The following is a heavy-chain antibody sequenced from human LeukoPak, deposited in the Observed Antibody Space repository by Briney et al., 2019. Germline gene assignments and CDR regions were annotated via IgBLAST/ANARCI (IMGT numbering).Heavy chain of an antibody. D-gene: IGHD3-10*01. J-gene: IGHJ3*01. CDR2: INEGGSEE. V-gene: IGHV3-7*01. Sequence: PGGSLRLSCAVSGFPFSGYWMSWVRQAPGNGLEWVATINEGGSEEYYVDSVKGRFTIFRDNAKNSLYFQMSSLRGEDTALYYCARGFDGRRAFDLWGQGTKVTVSS. CDR1: GFPFSGYW. CDR3: ARGFDGRRAFDL.